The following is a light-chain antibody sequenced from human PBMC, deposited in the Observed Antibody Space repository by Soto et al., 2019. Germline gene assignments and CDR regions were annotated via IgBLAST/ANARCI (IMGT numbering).Light chain of an antibody. J-gene: IGKJ1*01. CDR3: QLRWT. CDR1: QSVSSN. Sequence: EIVMTQSPATLSVSPGERATLSCRASQSVSSNLAWYQQKPGQAPRLLIYGASTRPTGIPARFSGSGSGTEFTLTISSLQSEDFAVYYCQLRWTFGQGTKVEIK. V-gene: IGKV3-15*01. CDR2: GAS.